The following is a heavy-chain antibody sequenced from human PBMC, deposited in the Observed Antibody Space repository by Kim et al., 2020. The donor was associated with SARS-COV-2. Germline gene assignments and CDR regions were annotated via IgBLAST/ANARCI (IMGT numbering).Heavy chain of an antibody. D-gene: IGHD3-3*01. CDR2: ISAYNGNT. J-gene: IGHJ6*02. CDR3: ARDCPPYYDFWSGYYPFYYYGMDV. Sequence: ASVKVSCKASGYTFTSYGISWVRQAPGQGLEWMGWISAYNGNTNYAQKLRGRVTMTTDTSTSTAYMELRSLRSDDTAVYYCARDCPPYYDFWSGYYPFYYYGMDVWGQGTTVTVSS. V-gene: IGHV1-18*04. CDR1: GYTFTSYG.